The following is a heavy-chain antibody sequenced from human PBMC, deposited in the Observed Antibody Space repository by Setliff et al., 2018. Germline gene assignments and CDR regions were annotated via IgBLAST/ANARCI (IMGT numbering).Heavy chain of an antibody. CDR2: LIPMFGTP. CDR1: GDSFSNYA. J-gene: IGHJ5*02. D-gene: IGHD2-15*01. V-gene: IGHV1-69*05. CDR3: ARSPALLGIVYLDP. Sequence: SVKVSCKASGDSFSNYAISWVRQAPGQGLEWMGGLIPMFGTPGYAQKFQDRVTITTDESTSTAYMELNSPTSEDTAVYYCARSPALLGIVYLDPWGQGTRVTVSS.